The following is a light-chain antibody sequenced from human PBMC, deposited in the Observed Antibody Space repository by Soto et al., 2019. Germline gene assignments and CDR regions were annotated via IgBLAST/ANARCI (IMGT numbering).Light chain of an antibody. CDR2: DVS. CDR3: CSYAGGFTWV. V-gene: IGLV2-11*01. CDR1: SSDIGGSNY. J-gene: IGLJ3*02. Sequence: QSALTQPRSVSGSPGQSVTISCTGTSSDIGGSNYVSWYQHHPGKAPKLMIYDVSKRPSGVPDRFSGSKSGNTASLTISGLQAEGEADYCCCSYAGGFTWVFGGGTKLTVL.